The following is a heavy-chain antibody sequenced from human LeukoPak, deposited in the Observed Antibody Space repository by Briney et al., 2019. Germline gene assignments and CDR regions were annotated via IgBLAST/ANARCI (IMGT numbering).Heavy chain of an antibody. J-gene: IGHJ5*02. V-gene: IGHV4-39*07. Sequence: ASETLSLTCTVSAGSISSSTYSWGWIRQPPGKGLEWIGSIYYSGSTYYNPSPKSRVTISVDTSKNQFSLKLSSVTAADTAVYYCARADSSGYYYPDWFDPWGQGTLVTVSS. CDR3: ARADSSGYYYPDWFDP. CDR1: AGSISSSTYS. D-gene: IGHD3-22*01. CDR2: IYYSGST.